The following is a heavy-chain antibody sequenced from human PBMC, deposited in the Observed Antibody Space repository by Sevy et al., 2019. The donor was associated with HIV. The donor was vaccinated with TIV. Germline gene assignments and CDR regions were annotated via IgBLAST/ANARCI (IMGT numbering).Heavy chain of an antibody. CDR2: MNPNSGNT. J-gene: IGHJ6*02. CDR1: GYTFTSYD. Sequence: ASVKVSCKASGYTFTSYDINWVRQATGQGLEWMGWMNPNSGNTGYAQKFQGRVTMTRNTSISTAYMELSSLGSEDTAVYYCARYGPGYYDFWSGYFPRVYYYYGMDVWGQGTTVTVSS. D-gene: IGHD3-3*01. V-gene: IGHV1-8*01. CDR3: ARYGPGYYDFWSGYFPRVYYYYGMDV.